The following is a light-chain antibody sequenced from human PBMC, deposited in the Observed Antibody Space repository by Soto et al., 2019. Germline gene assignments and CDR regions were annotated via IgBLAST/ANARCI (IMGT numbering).Light chain of an antibody. CDR3: QAYDYSLTASV. J-gene: IGLJ3*02. Sequence: QSALTQPASVSGSPGQSITISCTGTSSDIGGYNYVSWYQHHPGKAPKLMIYEVSNRPSGVSNRFSGSKSGNTASLTISGLQAEDEADYYCQAYDYSLTASVFGGGTQLTVL. CDR1: SSDIGGYNY. V-gene: IGLV2-14*01. CDR2: EVS.